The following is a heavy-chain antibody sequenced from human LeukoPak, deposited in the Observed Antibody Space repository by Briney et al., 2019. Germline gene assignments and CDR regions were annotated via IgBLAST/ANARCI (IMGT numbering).Heavy chain of an antibody. CDR3: ARGMYQLLPFDY. D-gene: IGHD2-2*01. J-gene: IGHJ4*02. CDR1: GGSFSGYY. V-gene: IGHV4-34*01. CDR2: INHSGST. Sequence: PSETLSLTCAVYGGSFSGYYWSWIRQPPGKGLEWIGEINHSGSTNYNPSLKSRVTISVDTSKNQFSLKLSSVTAADTAVYYCARGMYQLLPFDYWGQGTLVTVSS.